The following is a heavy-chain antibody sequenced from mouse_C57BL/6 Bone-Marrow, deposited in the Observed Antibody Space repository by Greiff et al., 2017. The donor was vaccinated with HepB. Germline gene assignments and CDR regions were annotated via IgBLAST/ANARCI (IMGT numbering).Heavy chain of an antibody. CDR2: IWGVGST. D-gene: IGHD3-2*02. CDR3: ASHDSSGYLFAY. CDR1: GFSLTSYG. J-gene: IGHJ3*01. Sequence: VMLVESGPGLVAPSQSLSITCTVSGFSLTSYGVDWVRQSPGKGLEWLGVIWGVGSTNYNSALKSRLSISQDNSKSQVFLKMNSLQTDDTAMYYCASHDSSGYLFAYWGQGTLVTVSA. V-gene: IGHV2-6*01.